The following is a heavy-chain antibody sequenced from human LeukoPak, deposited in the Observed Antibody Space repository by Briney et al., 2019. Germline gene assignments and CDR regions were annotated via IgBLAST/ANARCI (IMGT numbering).Heavy chain of an antibody. V-gene: IGHV4-59*01. CDR1: GGSISSYY. D-gene: IGHD6-13*01. J-gene: IGHJ4*02. CDR3: ARGYSSSWLGKFDY. CDR2: IYYSGST. Sequence: SETLSLTCTVSGGSISSYYWSWIRQTPGKGLGWIGYIYYSGSTNYNPSLNSRVTMSLDTSKNQFSLNLNSVTAADTAVYYCARGYSSSWLGKFDYWGQGTLVTVSS.